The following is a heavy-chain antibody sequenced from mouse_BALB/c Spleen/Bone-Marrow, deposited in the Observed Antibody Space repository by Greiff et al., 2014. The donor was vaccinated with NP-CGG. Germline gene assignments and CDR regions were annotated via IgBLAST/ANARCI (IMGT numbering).Heavy chain of an antibody. CDR1: GFTFSSYG. V-gene: IGHV5-6*01. J-gene: IGHJ3*01. Sequence: EVQLVESGGDLVKPGGSLKLSCAASGFTFSSYGVSWVRQTPDKRLEWVATISSGGSYTYYPDSVKGRFTISRDNAKNTLYLQMSSLKSEDTAMYYCARRDYDYDGPWFAYRGQGTLVTVSA. CDR2: ISSGGSYT. CDR3: ARRDYDYDGPWFAY. D-gene: IGHD2-4*01.